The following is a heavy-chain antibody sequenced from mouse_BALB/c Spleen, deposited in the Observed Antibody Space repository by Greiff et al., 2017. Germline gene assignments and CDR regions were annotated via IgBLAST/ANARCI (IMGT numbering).Heavy chain of an antibody. V-gene: IGHV1-67*01. D-gene: IGHD2-4*01. CDR2: ISTYYGNT. J-gene: IGHJ3*01. CDR3: ARDMITTQGFAY. CDR1: GYTFTDYA. Sequence: VQLVESGPELVRPGVSVKISCKGSGYTFTDYAMHWVKQSHAKSLEWIGVISTYYGNTNYNQKFKGKATMTVDKSSSTAYMELARLTSEDSAIYYCARDMITTQGFAYWGQGTLVTVSA.